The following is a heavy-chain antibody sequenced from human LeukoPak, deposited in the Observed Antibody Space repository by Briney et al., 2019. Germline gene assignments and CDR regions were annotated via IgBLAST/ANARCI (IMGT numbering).Heavy chain of an antibody. V-gene: IGHV1-24*01. CDR3: ARRLRSDVVGVVIRNWFDP. CDR1: GDTLMELS. J-gene: IGHJ5*02. Sequence: ASVKVSCKVSGDTLMELSMHWVRQAPGKGLEWMGGLDPEDGERIYAQKFQGRVTITADESTSTAYMELSSLRSEDTAVYYCARRLRSDVVGVVIRNWFDPWGQGTLVTVSS. CDR2: LDPEDGER. D-gene: IGHD3-3*01.